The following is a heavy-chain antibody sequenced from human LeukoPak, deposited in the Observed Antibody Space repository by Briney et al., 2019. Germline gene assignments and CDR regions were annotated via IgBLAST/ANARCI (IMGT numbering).Heavy chain of an antibody. Sequence: ASVKVSCKASGYTFTGYYMHWVRPAPGQGLEWMGWINPNSGGTNYAQKFQGRVTMTRDTSISTAYMELSRLRSEDTAVYYCARDFDYGGLLGAFDIWGQGTMVTVSS. CDR1: GYTFTGYY. CDR3: ARDFDYGGLLGAFDI. J-gene: IGHJ3*02. CDR2: INPNSGGT. D-gene: IGHD4-23*01. V-gene: IGHV1-2*02.